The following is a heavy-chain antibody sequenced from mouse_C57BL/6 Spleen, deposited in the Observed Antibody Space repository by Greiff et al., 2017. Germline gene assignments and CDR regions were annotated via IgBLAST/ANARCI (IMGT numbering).Heavy chain of an antibody. V-gene: IGHV1-64*01. D-gene: IGHD1-1*01. Sequence: QVQLQQSGAELVKPGASVKLSCKASGYTFTSYWMHWVKQRPGQGLEWIGMIHPNSGSTNYNEKFKSKATLTVDKSSSTAYMQLSSLTSEDSAVYYGASLYYGSSYWYFDVWGTGTTVTVSS. CDR3: ASLYYGSSYWYFDV. CDR2: IHPNSGST. CDR1: GYTFTSYW. J-gene: IGHJ1*03.